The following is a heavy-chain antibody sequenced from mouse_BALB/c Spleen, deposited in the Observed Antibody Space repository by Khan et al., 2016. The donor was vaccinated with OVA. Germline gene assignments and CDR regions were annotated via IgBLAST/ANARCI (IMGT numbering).Heavy chain of an antibody. CDR1: GFNIKDTY. CDR3: ARPSYDPRDFDV. V-gene: IGHV14-3*02. CDR2: IAPANGNT. Sequence: VQLQQSGAELVKPGASVKLSCTASGFNIKDTYMHWVKQRPEQGLEWIGRIAPANGNTKYDPKFQGKATITADTSSHTSYLPLSSLPSEDTAVYYCARPSYDPRDFDVWGAGTTVTVSS. D-gene: IGHD2-3*01. J-gene: IGHJ1*01.